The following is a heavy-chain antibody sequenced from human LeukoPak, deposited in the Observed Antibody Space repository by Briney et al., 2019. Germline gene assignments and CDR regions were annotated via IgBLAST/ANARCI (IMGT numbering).Heavy chain of an antibody. CDR3: AKDRNAILL. J-gene: IGHJ4*02. CDR1: GITFTKAW. Sequence: GGSLRLSCAASGITFTKAWMSWVRQAPGKGLEWVSAISGSGGSTYYADSVKGRFTISRDNSKNTLYLQMNSLRAEDTAVYYCAKDRNAILLGGQGTLVTVSS. CDR2: ISGSGGST. V-gene: IGHV3-23*01. D-gene: IGHD3-10*01.